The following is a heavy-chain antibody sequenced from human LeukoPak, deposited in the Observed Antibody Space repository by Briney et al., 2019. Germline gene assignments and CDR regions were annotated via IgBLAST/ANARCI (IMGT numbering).Heavy chain of an antibody. V-gene: IGHV4-34*01. J-gene: IGHJ4*02. D-gene: IGHD3-3*01. CDR3: ARFSVFGNDDY. CDR1: GGSFSGYY. Sequence: KPSETLSLTCAVYGGSFSGYYWSWIRQPPGKGLEWIGEINHSGSTNYNPSLKSRVTISVDTSKNQFSLKLSSVTAADTAVYYCARFSVFGNDDYWGQGTLVTVSS. CDR2: INHSGST.